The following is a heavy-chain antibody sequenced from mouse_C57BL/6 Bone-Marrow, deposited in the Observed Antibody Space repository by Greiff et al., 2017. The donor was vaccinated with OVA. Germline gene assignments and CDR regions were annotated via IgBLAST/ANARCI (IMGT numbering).Heavy chain of an antibody. J-gene: IGHJ4*01. CDR1: GYTFTSYW. D-gene: IGHD5-1*01. V-gene: IGHV1-69*01. CDR3: ARGGGVPLDY. Sequence: VQLQQPGAELVMPGASVKLSCKASGYTFTSYWMHWVKQRPGQGLEWIGEIDPSASYTNYTQKFTGKSTLTVDTSSNTAYLQLRSLTSEDSSVLYCARGGGVPLDYWGQGTSVTVSS. CDR2: IDPSASYT.